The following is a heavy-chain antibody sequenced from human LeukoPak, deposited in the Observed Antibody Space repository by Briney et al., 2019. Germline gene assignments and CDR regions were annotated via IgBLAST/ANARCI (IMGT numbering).Heavy chain of an antibody. J-gene: IGHJ4*02. V-gene: IGHV3-23*01. Sequence: GGSLRLSCAASGCTFSSYAMSWVRQAPGKGLEWVSAICGSAGSTDYADSVKGRFTISRDNSKNMLYLQMNSLRAEDTAVYYCAKERVGCSSTSWWNYFDSWGQGTLVTVSS. CDR1: GCTFSSYA. D-gene: IGHD2-2*01. CDR2: ICGSAGST. CDR3: AKERVGCSSTSWWNYFDS.